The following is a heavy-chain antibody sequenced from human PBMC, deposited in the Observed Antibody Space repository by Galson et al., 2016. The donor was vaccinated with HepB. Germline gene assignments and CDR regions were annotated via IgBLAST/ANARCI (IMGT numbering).Heavy chain of an antibody. D-gene: IGHD4-17*01. V-gene: IGHV3-23*01. Sequence: SLRLSCAASGFPFSSYAMSCVRQAPGKGLTWVSTISGAPTASYAYSVQGRFTLSRDNSKNTLDLQMDSLRVEDTALYFCFRVPRYYADYSSGVGDCWGQGTLLTVSS. CDR2: ISGAPTA. CDR1: GFPFSSYA. J-gene: IGHJ4*02. CDR3: FRVPRYYADYSSGVGDC.